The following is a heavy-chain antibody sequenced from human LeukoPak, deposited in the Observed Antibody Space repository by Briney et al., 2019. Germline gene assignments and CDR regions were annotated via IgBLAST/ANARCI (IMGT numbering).Heavy chain of an antibody. D-gene: IGHD1-26*01. CDR3: AREGPQTLGASDY. CDR1: GYTFPGYY. V-gene: IGHV1-2*02. Sequence: ASVKVSCKASGYTFPGYYMHWVRQAPGQGLEWMGWINPYSGATKYSQNFQGRVTMTRDTSITTVYMELSRLRYDDTAVYYCAREGPQTLGASDYWGQGTLVTVSS. J-gene: IGHJ4*02. CDR2: INPYSGAT.